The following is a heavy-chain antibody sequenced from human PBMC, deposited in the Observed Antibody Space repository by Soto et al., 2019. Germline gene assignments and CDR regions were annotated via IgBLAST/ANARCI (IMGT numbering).Heavy chain of an antibody. D-gene: IGHD4-17*01. CDR2: IIPILGIA. CDR1: GGTFSSYT. J-gene: IGHJ6*03. Sequence: QVQLVQSGAEVKKPGSSVKVSCKASGGTFSSYTISWVRQAPGQGLEWMGRIIPILGIANYAQKFQGRVTITADKSTSTAYMELGSLRSEDTAVYYCAREIVDYGDYIVYYYYMDFWGKGTTVTVSS. CDR3: AREIVDYGDYIVYYYYMDF. V-gene: IGHV1-69*08.